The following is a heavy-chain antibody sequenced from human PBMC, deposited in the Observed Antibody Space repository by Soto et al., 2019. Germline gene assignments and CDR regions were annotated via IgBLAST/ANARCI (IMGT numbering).Heavy chain of an antibody. D-gene: IGHD4-17*01. CDR3: MTSVTTHDW. CDR1: GFTLSSYW. CDR2: ITQDGRQK. Sequence: EVQLVESGGGLVQPGGSLRLSCAASGFTLSSYWMQWVRLAPGKGLEWVANITQDGRQKHYVDSVKGRFSISRDNAKNSLYLQMISLRAEDTAVYDCMTSVTTHDWWGQGTRVTVSS. V-gene: IGHV3-7*01. J-gene: IGHJ4*02.